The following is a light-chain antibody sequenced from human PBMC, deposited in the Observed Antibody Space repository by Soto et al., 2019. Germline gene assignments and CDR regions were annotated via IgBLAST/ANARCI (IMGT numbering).Light chain of an antibody. CDR1: QSVSSSY. CDR3: IQGIHWPPS. CDR2: GAS. Sequence: EIVLTQSPGTLSLSPGERATLSCRASQSVSSSYLAWYQQNPGQAPRLLIYGASTRATGIPGRFRGSGSETDFTLKIRRVEADDVGVYYCIQGIHWPPSFGPVTKVDFK. J-gene: IGKJ3*01. V-gene: IGKV3D-20*02.